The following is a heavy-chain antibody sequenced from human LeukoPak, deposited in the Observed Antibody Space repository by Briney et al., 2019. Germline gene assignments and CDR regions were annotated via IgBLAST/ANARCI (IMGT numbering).Heavy chain of an antibody. V-gene: IGHV3-23*01. Sequence: QPGGSLRLSCAASGFTFSSYGMSWVRQAPGKGLEWVSAISGSGGSTYYADSVKGRFTISRDNSKNTLYLQMNSLRAEDTAVYYCAKDFIARGYSYGYVDYWGQGTLVTVSS. D-gene: IGHD5-18*01. CDR1: GFTFSSYG. J-gene: IGHJ4*02. CDR2: ISGSGGST. CDR3: AKDFIARGYSYGYVDY.